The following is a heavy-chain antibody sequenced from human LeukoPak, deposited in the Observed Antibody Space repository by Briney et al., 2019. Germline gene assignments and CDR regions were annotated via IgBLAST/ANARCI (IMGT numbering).Heavy chain of an antibody. D-gene: IGHD2/OR15-2a*01. V-gene: IGHV4-38-2*02. CDR2: IYHSGST. J-gene: IGHJ5*02. CDR1: GYSISSGYY. Sequence: SETLSLTCTVSGYSISSGYYWGWIRQPPGKGLEWIGSIYHSGSTYYNPSLKSRVTISVDTSKNQFSLKLSSVTAADTAVYYCAGFRSRNSNWFDPWGQGTLVTVSS. CDR3: AGFRSRNSNWFDP.